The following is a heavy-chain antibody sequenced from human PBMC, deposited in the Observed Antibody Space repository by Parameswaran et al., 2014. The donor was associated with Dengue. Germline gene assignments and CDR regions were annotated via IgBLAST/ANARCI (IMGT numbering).Heavy chain of an antibody. CDR1: GGSISSSSYY. Sequence: SETLSLTCTVSGGSISSSSYYWGWIRQPPGEGLEWIGSIYYSGSTYYNPSLKSRVTISVDTSKNQFSLKLSSVTAADTAVYYCASSYYDFWSGNYYGMDVWGQGTTVTVSS. D-gene: IGHD3-3*01. J-gene: IGHJ6*02. CDR2: IYYSGST. CDR3: ASSYYDFWSGNYYGMDV. V-gene: IGHV4-39*01.